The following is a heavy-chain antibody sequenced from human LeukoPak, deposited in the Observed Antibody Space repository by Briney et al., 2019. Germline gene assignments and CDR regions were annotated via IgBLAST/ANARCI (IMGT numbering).Heavy chain of an antibody. CDR1: GVTFSSYG. J-gene: IGHJ4*02. CDR3: ARDYDSSGPQKNFFDF. CDR2: IIPILGKT. D-gene: IGHD3-22*01. V-gene: IGHV1-69*13. Sequence: SVKVSCKASGVTFSSYGITWVRQAPGQGLEWMGGIIPILGKTNYAQKFQGRVTITADESTSTAYLEVNSLTSADTAMYYCARDYDSSGPQKNFFDFWGQGTLVTVSS.